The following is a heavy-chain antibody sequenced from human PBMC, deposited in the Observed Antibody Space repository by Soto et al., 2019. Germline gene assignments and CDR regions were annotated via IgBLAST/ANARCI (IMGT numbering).Heavy chain of an antibody. CDR1: GFDFYLYT. Sequence: EVHLLESGGGLVRPGGSLRLSCVASGFDFYLYTMNWVRQAPGKGLEWVSGIYGNGAETFHADSVKGRFTISRDNTRNTVYLQMNSLRDEDTAVYYCAKDKQPDGIWDIDWWGQGTRVTVS. V-gene: IGHV3-23*01. J-gene: IGHJ4*02. CDR2: IYGNGAET. CDR3: AKDKQPDGIWDIDW. D-gene: IGHD1-1*01.